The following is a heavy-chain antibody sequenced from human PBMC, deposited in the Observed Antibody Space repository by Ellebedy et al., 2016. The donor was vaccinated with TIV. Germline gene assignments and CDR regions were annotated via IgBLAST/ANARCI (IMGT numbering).Heavy chain of an antibody. CDR2: IYYSGST. D-gene: IGHD6-13*01. CDR1: GGSVSSGSYY. J-gene: IGHJ4*02. V-gene: IGHV4-61*01. Sequence: SETLSLXCTVSGGSVSSGSYYWSWIRQPPGKGLEWIGYIYYSGSTNYNPSLKSRVTISVDTSKNQFSLKLSSVTAADTAVYYCARGSIWYIYWGQGTLVTVSS. CDR3: ARGSIWYIY.